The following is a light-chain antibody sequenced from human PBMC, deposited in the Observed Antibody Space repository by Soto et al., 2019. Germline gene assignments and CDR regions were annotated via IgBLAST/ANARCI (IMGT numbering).Light chain of an antibody. J-gene: IGKJ1*01. CDR1: QSISNH. CDR2: AAS. CDR3: QQSYSSPPT. Sequence: DIPMTQSPSSLSASVEDRVIITCRASQSISNHLNWYQQKPGKAPKLLIFAASSLQRGVPSRFSGRRSGPDGILTSSSLQPGDFATDYCQQSYSSPPTFGQGTKVDIK. V-gene: IGKV1-39*01.